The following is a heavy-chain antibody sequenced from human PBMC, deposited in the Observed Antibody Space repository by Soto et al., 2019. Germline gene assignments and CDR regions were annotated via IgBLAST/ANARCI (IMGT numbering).Heavy chain of an antibody. D-gene: IGHD4-4*01. Sequence: EVQLVESGGGLVQPGGSLRLSCTASGFTYSDSWMTWVRQAPGKGLEWVARIKPDESEKKYADSVKGRFSISRDNAKNSIYLHMYSLRGEDTAVYYCVRGGSNYASWGQGTLVTVSS. CDR1: GFTYSDSW. CDR2: IKPDESEK. CDR3: VRGGSNYAS. J-gene: IGHJ5*02. V-gene: IGHV3-7*01.